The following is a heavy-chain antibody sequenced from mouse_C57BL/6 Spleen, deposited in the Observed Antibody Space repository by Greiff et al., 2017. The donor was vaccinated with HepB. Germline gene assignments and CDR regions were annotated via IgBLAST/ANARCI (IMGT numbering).Heavy chain of an antibody. Sequence: EVQLQQSGPELVKPGASVKISCKASGYTFTDYYMNWVKQSHGKSLEWIGDINPNNGGTSYNQKFKGKATLTVDKSSSTAYMELRSLPSEDSAVYYCARSLTTVVATDYWYFDVWGSGTTVTISS. J-gene: IGHJ1*01. CDR1: GYTFTDYY. D-gene: IGHD1-1*01. CDR2: INPNNGGT. V-gene: IGHV1-26*01. CDR3: ARSLTTVVATDYWYFDV.